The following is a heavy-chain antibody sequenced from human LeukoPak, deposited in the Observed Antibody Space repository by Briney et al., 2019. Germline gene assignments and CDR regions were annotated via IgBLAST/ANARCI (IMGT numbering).Heavy chain of an antibody. CDR1: GFSFRSYW. Sequence: RGSLRLSCAATGFSFRSYWMTWVRQAPGKGLEWLAIIKQDGSEKHYKGSVEGRFTISRDNAKNSLHLQMNSLRAEDTAVYYCAGGSGYLITSWGQGTLVTVSS. J-gene: IGHJ5*02. CDR2: IKQDGSEK. D-gene: IGHD3-9*01. V-gene: IGHV3-7*01. CDR3: AGGSGYLITS.